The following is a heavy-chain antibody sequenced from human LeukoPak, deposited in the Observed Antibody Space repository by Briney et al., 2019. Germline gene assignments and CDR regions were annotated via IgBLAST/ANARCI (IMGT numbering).Heavy chain of an antibody. CDR1: GFTVSSNY. D-gene: IGHD2-15*01. J-gene: IGHJ6*03. Sequence: GGSLRLSCAASGFTVSSNYMSWVRQAPGKGLEWVSVIYSGGSTYHADSVKSRFTISRDNSKNTLYLQMNSLRAEDTAVYYCARDRYCSGGSCYGTSGYMDVWGKGTTVTVSS. V-gene: IGHV3-53*01. CDR2: IYSGGST. CDR3: ARDRYCSGGSCYGTSGYMDV.